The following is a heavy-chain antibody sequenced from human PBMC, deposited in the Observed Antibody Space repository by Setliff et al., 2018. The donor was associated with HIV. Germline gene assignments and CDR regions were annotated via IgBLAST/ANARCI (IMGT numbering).Heavy chain of an antibody. Sequence: PSETLSLTCSISGATIHYHYWSWIRQSPGKGLEWIGYVDYSGDTEYNPSLQSRATISRDPSKHQVSLKLTSATAADTAVYYCTGGPGGTVAKHVEAFDVWGQGAVVTVSS. CDR1: GATIHYHY. CDR2: VDYSGDT. CDR3: TGGPGGTVAKHVEAFDV. J-gene: IGHJ3*01. V-gene: IGHV4-59*11. D-gene: IGHD3-16*01.